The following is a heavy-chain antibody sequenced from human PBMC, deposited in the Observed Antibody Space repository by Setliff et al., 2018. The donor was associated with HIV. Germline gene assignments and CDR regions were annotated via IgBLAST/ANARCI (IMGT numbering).Heavy chain of an antibody. CDR1: GFTFSSYA. CDR3: ARDRDGEYSSSGYYYGMDV. Sequence: GGSLRLSCAASGFTFSSYAMSWVRQAPGKGLEWVSAISGSGGSTYYADSVKGRFTISRDNAKNSLYLQMSSLRAEDTAVYYCARDRDGEYSSSGYYYGMDVWGQGTTVTVSS. CDR2: ISGSGGST. D-gene: IGHD6-6*01. V-gene: IGHV3-23*01. J-gene: IGHJ6*02.